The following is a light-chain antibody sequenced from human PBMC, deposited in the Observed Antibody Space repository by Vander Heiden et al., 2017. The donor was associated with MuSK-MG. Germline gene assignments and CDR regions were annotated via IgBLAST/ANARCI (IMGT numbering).Light chain of an antibody. V-gene: IGLV3-19*01. Sequence: SSELPQDPAVSVALGQTGRSPCHGDGLISYSASWYQQKPGQAPVVVVYATNKRPSGNPDRFSGSSSGNTASLTITATQAEDEADDDCNSRDSSDKHHHVVFGGGTKLTVL. CDR3: NSRDSSDKHHHVV. CDR1: GLISYS. J-gene: IGLJ2*01. CDR2: ATN.